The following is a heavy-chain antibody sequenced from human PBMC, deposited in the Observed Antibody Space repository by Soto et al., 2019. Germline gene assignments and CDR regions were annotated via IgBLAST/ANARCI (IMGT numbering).Heavy chain of an antibody. CDR2: ISGSGGST. CDR1: GFTFSSYA. CDR3: AKPNYYDSSGYPDY. V-gene: IGHV3-23*01. Sequence: GGSLRLSCAAYGFTFSSYAMSWVRQAPGKGLEWVSAISGSGGSTYYADSVKGRFTISRDNSKNTLYLQMNSLRAEDTAVYYCAKPNYYDSSGYPDYWGQGTLVTVSS. J-gene: IGHJ4*02. D-gene: IGHD3-22*01.